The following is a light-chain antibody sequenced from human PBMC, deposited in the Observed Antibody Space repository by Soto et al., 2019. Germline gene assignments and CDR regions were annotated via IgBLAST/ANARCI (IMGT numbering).Light chain of an antibody. CDR1: QSVSSSY. CDR2: GAS. V-gene: IGKV3-20*01. J-gene: IGKJ1*01. CDR3: QQYGSSPQT. Sequence: ESVLTQSPGSLSLSPGERAALCCRASQSVSSSYLGWYQQKPGQAPRLLMYGASSRATGIPERFSGSGSGTDFTLTISRLEPEDFAVYYCQQYGSSPQTFGQGTKVDIK.